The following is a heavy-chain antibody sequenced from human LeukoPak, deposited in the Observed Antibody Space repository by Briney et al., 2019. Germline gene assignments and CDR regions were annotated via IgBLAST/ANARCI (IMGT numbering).Heavy chain of an antibody. Sequence: PSQTLSLTCTVSGGSISSGGYYWSWIRQPPGKGLEWIGYIYHSGSTYYNPSLKSRVTISVDRSKNQFSLKLSSVTAADTAVYYCARDPGNHLPGAFDIWGQGTMVTVSS. CDR1: GGSISSGGYY. CDR2: IYHSGST. V-gene: IGHV4-30-2*01. CDR3: ARDPGNHLPGAFDI. J-gene: IGHJ3*02. D-gene: IGHD1-14*01.